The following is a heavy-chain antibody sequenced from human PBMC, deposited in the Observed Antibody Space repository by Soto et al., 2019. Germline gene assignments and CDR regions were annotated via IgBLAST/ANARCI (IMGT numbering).Heavy chain of an antibody. CDR2: IRISGTTI. CDR1: GFTLSDYY. Sequence: QVPLVESGGGLVKPGGSLRLSCAASGFTLSDYYMTWIRQAPGKGLEWVSDIRISGTTIHYADSVRGRFTISRDNAKNSLWLQMNTLRAEDTAVYYCASFRGDGYYNFWGQGTLVTVSS. CDR3: ASFRGDGYYNF. V-gene: IGHV3-11*01. D-gene: IGHD3-9*01. J-gene: IGHJ4*02.